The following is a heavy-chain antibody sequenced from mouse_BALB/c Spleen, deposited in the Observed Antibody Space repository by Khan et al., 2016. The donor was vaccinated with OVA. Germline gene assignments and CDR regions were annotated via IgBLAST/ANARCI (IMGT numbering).Heavy chain of an antibody. CDR3: ARLAYYYDSEGFAY. Sequence: EVELVESGGDLVKPEGSLKLSCAASGFTFSTYGMSWVRQTPDKRLEWVATISSGGSYTYYPDSVQGRFTISRDNAKNTLYLQRSRLKSEDTAMFYCARLAYYYDSEGFAYWGQGTLVTVSA. V-gene: IGHV5-6*01. J-gene: IGHJ3*01. D-gene: IGHD1-1*01. CDR2: ISSGGSYT. CDR1: GFTFSTYG.